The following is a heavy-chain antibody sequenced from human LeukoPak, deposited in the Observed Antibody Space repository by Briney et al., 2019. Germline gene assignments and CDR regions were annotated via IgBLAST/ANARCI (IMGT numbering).Heavy chain of an antibody. CDR1: GGSFSGYY. V-gene: IGHV4-34*01. Sequence: SETLSLTCAVYGGSFSGYYWSWIRQPPGKGLEWIGEINHSGSTNYNPSLKSRVTIPVDTSKNQFSLKLSSVTAADTAVYYCARDPYSGSYGAYYYYYMDVWGKGTTVTISS. CDR2: INHSGST. J-gene: IGHJ6*03. D-gene: IGHD1-26*01. CDR3: ARDPYSGSYGAYYYYYMDV.